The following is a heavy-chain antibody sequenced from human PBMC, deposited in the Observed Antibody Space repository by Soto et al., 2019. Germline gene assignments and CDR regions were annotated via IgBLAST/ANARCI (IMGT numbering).Heavy chain of an antibody. Sequence: GGSLRLSCAASGFTFSGIAMHWVRQASGKGLEWVGRIRSKSNYYATTYAASVKGRFTVSRDDSKNTAYLQMNNLRADDTAVYYCGKERRGSGWFVCDYWGQGELVTVSS. D-gene: IGHD6-19*01. CDR3: GKERRGSGWFVCDY. J-gene: IGHJ4*02. CDR2: IRSKSNYYAT. CDR1: GFTFSGIA. V-gene: IGHV3-73*01.